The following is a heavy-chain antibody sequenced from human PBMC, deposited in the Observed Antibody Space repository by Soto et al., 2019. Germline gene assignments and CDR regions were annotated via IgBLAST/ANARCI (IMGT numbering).Heavy chain of an antibody. CDR1: GGSISSGGYS. V-gene: IGHV4-30-2*01. D-gene: IGHD6-13*01. J-gene: IGHJ4*02. CDR2: IYHSGST. Sequence: PSETLSLTCAVSGGSISSGGYSWSWIRQPPGKGLEWIGYIYHSGSTYYNPSLKSRVTISVDRSKNQFSLKLSSVTAADMAVYYCARGGDQAAAGTSLWVNFDYWGQGTLVTVSS. CDR3: ARGGDQAAAGTSLWVNFDY.